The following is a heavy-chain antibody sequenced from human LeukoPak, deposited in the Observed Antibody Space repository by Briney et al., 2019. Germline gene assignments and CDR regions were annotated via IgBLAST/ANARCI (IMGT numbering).Heavy chain of an antibody. D-gene: IGHD6-19*01. J-gene: IGHJ4*02. Sequence: GGSLRLSCAASGFTFSSYSMNWVRQAPGKGLEWVSSISSSSSYIYYADSVKGRFTISRDNAKNSLYLQMNSLRAEDTAVYYCAKHHSSGWYPIDYWGQGTLVTVSS. CDR3: AKHHSSGWYPIDY. CDR1: GFTFSSYS. V-gene: IGHV3-21*04. CDR2: ISSSSSYI.